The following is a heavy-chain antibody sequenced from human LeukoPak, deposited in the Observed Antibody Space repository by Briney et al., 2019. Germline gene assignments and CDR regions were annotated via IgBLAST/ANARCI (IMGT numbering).Heavy chain of an antibody. J-gene: IGHJ5*02. V-gene: IGHV1-18*01. CDR3: VRGPSYIVVVSSTVTGFDP. CDR2: ISAYNGNT. Sequence: GASVKVSCKASGYTFTSYGISWVRQAPGQGLEWMGWISAYNGNTNHAQKPQGRVTMTTDTSTSKAYMELRSLRSDDTAVYYCVRGPSYIVVVSSTVTGFDPWGQGTLVTVSS. D-gene: IGHD2-2*01. CDR1: GYTFTSYG.